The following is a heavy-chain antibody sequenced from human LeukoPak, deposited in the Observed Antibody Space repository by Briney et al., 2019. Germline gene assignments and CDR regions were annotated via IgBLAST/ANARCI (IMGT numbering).Heavy chain of an antibody. Sequence: PGRSLRLFCAASGFTFSNYGMHWVRQVPGKGLEWVAAIWFDGIRKYYADSVKGRLTISRDNSKNTLYLQMNSLRAEDTAVYYCARDLEDSSPFGAFDMWGQGTMVTVSS. CDR2: IWFDGIRK. CDR1: GFTFSNYG. D-gene: IGHD3-22*01. V-gene: IGHV3-33*01. J-gene: IGHJ3*02. CDR3: ARDLEDSSPFGAFDM.